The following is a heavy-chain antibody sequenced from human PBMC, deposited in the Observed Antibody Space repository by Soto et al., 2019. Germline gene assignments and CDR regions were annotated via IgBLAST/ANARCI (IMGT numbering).Heavy chain of an antibody. D-gene: IGHD6-13*01. CDR3: AKQTSGSSWYGGDYYYMDV. CDR1: GFTFSSYG. J-gene: IGHJ6*03. Sequence: QVQLVESGGGVVQPGRSLRLSCAASGFTFSSYGMHWVRQAPGKGLERVAVISYDGSNKYYADSVKGRFTISRDNSKNTLYLQMNSLRAEDTAVYYCAKQTSGSSWYGGDYYYMDVWGKGTTVTVSS. CDR2: ISYDGSNK. V-gene: IGHV3-30*18.